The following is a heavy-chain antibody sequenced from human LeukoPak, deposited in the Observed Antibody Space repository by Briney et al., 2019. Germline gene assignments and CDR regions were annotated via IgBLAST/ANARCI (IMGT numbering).Heavy chain of an antibody. V-gene: IGHV1-2*02. D-gene: IGHD3-10*01. CDR2: INPQSGGT. Sequence: ASVKVSCKTSGYTFTPYYLHWVRQAPGQGLEYMGWINPQSGGTNNAQKFQGRVTMTRGTSISTAFMDLSRLRSDDTAVYYCARNLWFGESSDAFDMWGQGTMVTVSS. J-gene: IGHJ3*02. CDR1: GYTFTPYY. CDR3: ARNLWFGESSDAFDM.